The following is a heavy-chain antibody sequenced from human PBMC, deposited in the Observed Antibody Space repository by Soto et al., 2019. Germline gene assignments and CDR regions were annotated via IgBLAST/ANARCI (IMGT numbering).Heavy chain of an antibody. CDR2: IYHSGST. Sequence: QVQLQESGPGLVKPSGTLSLTCAVSGGSISSTNWWSWVRQPPGKGLEWIGEIYHSGSTNYNASLKSRVAISIDTSKNQFSLKLSSVTAADTAVYYCARAGEGGYSYGYWSYWGQGTLVTVSS. CDR1: GGSISSTNW. CDR3: ARAGEGGYSYGYWSY. J-gene: IGHJ4*02. V-gene: IGHV4-4*02. D-gene: IGHD5-18*01.